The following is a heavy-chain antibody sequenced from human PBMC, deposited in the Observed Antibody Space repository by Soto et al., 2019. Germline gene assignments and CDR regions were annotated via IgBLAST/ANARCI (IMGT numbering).Heavy chain of an antibody. CDR2: ISYDGSRK. Sequence: AGGSLRLSCAASGFTFSSYDIHWVRQAPGKGLEWVALISYDGSRKYYADSVKVLFTISRDNSKNTLYLQVNSLRAEDTAVYYFAKAYSGPFDVWGQGTMVTVSS. J-gene: IGHJ3*01. CDR1: GFTFSSYD. CDR3: AKAYSGPFDV. V-gene: IGHV3-30*18. D-gene: IGHD1-26*01.